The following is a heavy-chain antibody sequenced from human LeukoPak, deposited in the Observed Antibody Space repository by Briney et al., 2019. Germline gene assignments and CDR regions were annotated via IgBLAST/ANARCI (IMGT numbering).Heavy chain of an antibody. Sequence: SETLSLTCTVSGGSISSYYWSWIRQPAGKGLEWIGRIYTSGSTNYNPSLKSRVTMSVDTSKNQFSLKLSSVTAADTAVYYCARDHCSSTSCYRVDWGQGTLATVSS. CDR2: IYTSGST. D-gene: IGHD2-2*01. CDR3: ARDHCSSTSCYRVD. J-gene: IGHJ4*02. CDR1: GGSISSYY. V-gene: IGHV4-4*07.